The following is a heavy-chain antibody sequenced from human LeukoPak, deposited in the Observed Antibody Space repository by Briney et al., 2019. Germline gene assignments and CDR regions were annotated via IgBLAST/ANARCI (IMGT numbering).Heavy chain of an antibody. CDR2: IYTSGST. V-gene: IGHV4-4*07. Sequence: SETLSLTCTVSGGSISSYYWSWIRQPAGKGLEWIGRIYTSGSTNYNPSLKSRVTMSVDTPKNQFSLKLSSVTAADTAVYYCARDHSVAPYYYYSMDVWGKGTTVTVSS. CDR1: GGSISSYY. D-gene: IGHD6-19*01. J-gene: IGHJ6*03. CDR3: ARDHSVAPYYYYSMDV.